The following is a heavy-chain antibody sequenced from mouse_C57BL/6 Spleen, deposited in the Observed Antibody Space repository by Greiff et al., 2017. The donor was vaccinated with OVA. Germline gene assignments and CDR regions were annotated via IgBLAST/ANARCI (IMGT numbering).Heavy chain of an antibody. D-gene: IGHD2-3*01. Sequence: QVQLQQPGAELVMPGASVKLSCKASGYTFTSYWMHWVKQRPGQGLEWIGEIDPSDSYTNYNQKFKGKSTLTVDKSSSTAYMQLSSLTSEDSAVYYCARKVYDGFSPDYWGQGTTLTVSS. CDR1: GYTFTSYW. J-gene: IGHJ2*01. CDR2: IDPSDSYT. CDR3: ARKVYDGFSPDY. V-gene: IGHV1-69*01.